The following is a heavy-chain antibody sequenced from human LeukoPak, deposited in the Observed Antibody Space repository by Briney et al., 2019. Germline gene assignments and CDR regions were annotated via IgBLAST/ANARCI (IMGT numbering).Heavy chain of an antibody. V-gene: IGHV3-21*01. D-gene: IGHD3-10*01. CDR1: GFTFSSYS. CDR2: ISSSSSYI. Sequence: KPGGSLRLSCAASGFTFSSYSMNWVRQAPGKGLEWVSSISSSSSYIYYADSVKGRFTISRDNAKNSLYLQMNSLRAEDTAVYYCARDSGSGSYYYYYYGMDVWGQGTTVTVSS. J-gene: IGHJ6*02. CDR3: ARDSGSGSYYYYYYGMDV.